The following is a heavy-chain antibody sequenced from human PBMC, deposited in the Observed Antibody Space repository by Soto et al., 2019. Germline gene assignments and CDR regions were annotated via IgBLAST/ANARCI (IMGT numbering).Heavy chain of an antibody. V-gene: IGHV5-51*01. D-gene: IGHD6-13*01. CDR2: IYPGDSDT. CDR3: ARQGYSSSWSGDYYYYGMDV. CDR1: GYSFTGYW. Sequence: GESLKISCKGSGYSFTGYWIGWVRQMPGKGLECMGIIYPGDSDTRYSPSFQGQVTISADKSISTAYLQWSSLKASDTAMYYCARQGYSSSWSGDYYYYGMDVWGQGTTVTVSS. J-gene: IGHJ6*02.